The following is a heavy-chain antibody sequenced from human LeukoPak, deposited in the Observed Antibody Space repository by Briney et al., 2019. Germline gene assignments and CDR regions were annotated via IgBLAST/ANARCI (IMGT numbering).Heavy chain of an antibody. D-gene: IGHD1-26*01. Sequence: GGSLRLSCAASGFTFSSYAMSWVRQAPGKGLEWVSAISGSGGSTYYADSVKGRFTTSRDNSKNTLYLQMNSLRAEDTAVYYCARGLVGAAGGYYFDYWGQGTLVTVSS. V-gene: IGHV3-23*01. CDR3: ARGLVGAAGGYYFDY. CDR1: GFTFSSYA. CDR2: ISGSGGST. J-gene: IGHJ4*02.